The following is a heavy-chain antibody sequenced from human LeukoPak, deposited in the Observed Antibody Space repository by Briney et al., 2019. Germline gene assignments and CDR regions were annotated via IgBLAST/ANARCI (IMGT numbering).Heavy chain of an antibody. Sequence: SETLSLTCAVSGYSISSGYYWGWIRQPPGKGLEWIGSMYHSGSTYYNPSLKSRVSISVDTSKNQFSLKLSSVTAADTVVYYCARSRQGWWLLDYWGQGTLVTVSS. J-gene: IGHJ4*02. CDR3: ARSRQGWWLLDY. V-gene: IGHV4-38-2*01. CDR1: GYSISSGYY. CDR2: MYHSGST. D-gene: IGHD5-12*01.